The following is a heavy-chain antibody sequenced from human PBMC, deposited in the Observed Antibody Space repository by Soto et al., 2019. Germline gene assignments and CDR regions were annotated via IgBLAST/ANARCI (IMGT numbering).Heavy chain of an antibody. J-gene: IGHJ5*02. CDR2: ISISGTII. CDR3: AREGGFDWFYP. CDR1: GFIFSDYE. Sequence: PGGSLRLSCEGSGFIFSDYEMNWARQVPGKGLEWISYISISGTIIHYADSVKGRFTISRDNAKDSVYLQMNSLRVEDTAIYYCAREGGFDWFYPWGQGTLVTVSS. V-gene: IGHV3-48*03.